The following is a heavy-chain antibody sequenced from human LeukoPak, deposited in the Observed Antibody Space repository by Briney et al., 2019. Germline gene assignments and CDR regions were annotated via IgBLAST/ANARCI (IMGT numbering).Heavy chain of an antibody. CDR1: GGSFSGYY. Sequence: PSETLSLTCVVSGGSFSGYYWSWIRQPPGKGLEWIGEINHSGSTNYNPSLKSRVTISVDTSKNQFSLKLSSVTAADTAVYYCALSGYYSDDAFDIWGQGTMVTVSS. D-gene: IGHD3-22*01. J-gene: IGHJ3*02. V-gene: IGHV4-34*01. CDR2: INHSGST. CDR3: ALSGYYSDDAFDI.